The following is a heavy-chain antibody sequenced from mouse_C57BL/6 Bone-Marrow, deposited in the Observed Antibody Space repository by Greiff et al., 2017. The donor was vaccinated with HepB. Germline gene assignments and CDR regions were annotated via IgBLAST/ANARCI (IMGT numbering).Heavy chain of an antibody. CDR1: GFTFSDYG. J-gene: IGHJ4*01. CDR3: ARLRGHYAMDY. Sequence: EVKLVESGGGLVKPGGSLKLSCAASGFTFSDYGMHWVRQAPEKGLEWVAYISSGSSTIYYADTVKGRFTISRDNAKNTLFLQMTSLRSEDTAMYYCARLRGHYAMDYWGQGTSVTVSS. V-gene: IGHV5-17*03. CDR2: ISSGSSTI.